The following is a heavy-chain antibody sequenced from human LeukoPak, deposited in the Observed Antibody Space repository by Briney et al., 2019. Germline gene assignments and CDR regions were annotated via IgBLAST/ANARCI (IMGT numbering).Heavy chain of an antibody. D-gene: IGHD3-22*01. CDR2: MYYSGST. Sequence: KPSQTLSLTCTVSGGSISSGDYYWSWIRQPPGKGLEWVAYMYYSGSTYYNPSLKSRVVISVDTSKYQFSLKLSSVTAADTAVYYCARPYYYDSRIDPWGQGTLVTVSS. J-gene: IGHJ5*02. CDR1: GGSISSGDYY. CDR3: ARPYYYDSRIDP. V-gene: IGHV4-30-4*01.